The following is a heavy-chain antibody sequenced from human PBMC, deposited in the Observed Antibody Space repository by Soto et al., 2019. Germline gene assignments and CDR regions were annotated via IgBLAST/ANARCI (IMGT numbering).Heavy chain of an antibody. V-gene: IGHV4-31*03. CDR3: ARAHYCTSCVCFDA. Sequence: QVQLQESGPGLVKPSQTLSLTCTVSDDSINSGGHYWSWIRQHPGKGLEWIGNIFHSGSTNFNPSHKSRFTISVDTSENQFSLKLTSVTAADTAVYYCARAHYCTSCVCFDAWGQGTLVTVSS. J-gene: IGHJ4*02. CDR2: IFHSGST. D-gene: IGHD2-8*01. CDR1: DDSINSGGHY.